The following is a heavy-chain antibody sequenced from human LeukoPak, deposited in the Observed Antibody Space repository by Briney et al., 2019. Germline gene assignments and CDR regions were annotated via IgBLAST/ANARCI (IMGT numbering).Heavy chain of an antibody. CDR2: IYHSGST. V-gene: IGHV4-30-2*01. CDR1: GGSISSGGYY. CDR3: ARAGVEWELLGKDDAFDI. Sequence: SETQSLTCTVSGGSISSGGYYWSWIRQPPGKGLEWIGYIYHSGSTYYNPSLKSRVTISVDRSKNQFSLKLSSVTAADTAVYYCARAGVEWELLGKDDAFDIWGQGTMVTVSS. J-gene: IGHJ3*02. D-gene: IGHD1-26*01.